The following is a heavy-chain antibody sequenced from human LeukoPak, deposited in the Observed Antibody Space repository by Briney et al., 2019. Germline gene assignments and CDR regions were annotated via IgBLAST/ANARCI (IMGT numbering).Heavy chain of an antibody. D-gene: IGHD3-22*01. J-gene: IGHJ4*02. Sequence: SETLSLTCAVYGGSFSGYYWSWIRQPPGKGLEWVGEINHSGSTNYNPSLKSRVTISVDTSKNQFSLKLSSVTAADTAVYYCARGDSSGYYFGRFFRYWSQGTLVTVSS. V-gene: IGHV4-34*01. CDR2: INHSGST. CDR3: ARGDSSGYYFGRFFRY. CDR1: GGSFSGYY.